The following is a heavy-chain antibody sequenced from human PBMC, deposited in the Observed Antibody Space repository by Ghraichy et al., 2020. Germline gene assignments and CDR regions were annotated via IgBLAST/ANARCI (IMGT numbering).Heavy chain of an antibody. V-gene: IGHV3-7*03. CDR3: ARADAYSGDY. Sequence: LSLTCAASGFTFSGYWMSWVRQAPGKGLECVAKIDQDGSVKYNVDSVRGRFTISRDNVKNSLYLQMNSLRADDTALYYCARADAYSGDYWGQGTLVTVSS. J-gene: IGHJ4*02. D-gene: IGHD1-26*01. CDR2: IDQDGSVK. CDR1: GFTFSGYW.